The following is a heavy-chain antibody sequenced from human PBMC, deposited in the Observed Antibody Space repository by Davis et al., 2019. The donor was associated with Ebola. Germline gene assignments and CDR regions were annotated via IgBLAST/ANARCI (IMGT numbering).Heavy chain of an antibody. CDR2: INHSGST. J-gene: IGHJ6*02. V-gene: IGHV4-34*01. Sequence: PSETLSLTCTVYGGSFSGYYWSWIRQPPGKGLEWIGEINHSGSTNYNPSLKSRVTISVDTSKNQFSLKLSSVTAADTAVYYCARARGAARYGMDVWGQGTTVTVSS. CDR3: ARARGAARYGMDV. CDR1: GGSFSGYY. D-gene: IGHD6-13*01.